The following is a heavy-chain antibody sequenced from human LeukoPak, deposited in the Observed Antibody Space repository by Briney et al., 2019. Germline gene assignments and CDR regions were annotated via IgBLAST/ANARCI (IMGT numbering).Heavy chain of an antibody. CDR3: ARDGEWDLPGYDSYDY. CDR2: INWNGGST. Sequence: GGSLRLSCAASGFTFDDYGMSWVRQAPGKGLEWVSGINWNGGSTGYADSVKGRFTISRDNANNSLYLQMNSLSAEDTALYYCARDGEWDLPGYDSYDYWGQGTLVTVSS. CDR1: GFTFDDYG. D-gene: IGHD3-22*01. V-gene: IGHV3-20*04. J-gene: IGHJ4*02.